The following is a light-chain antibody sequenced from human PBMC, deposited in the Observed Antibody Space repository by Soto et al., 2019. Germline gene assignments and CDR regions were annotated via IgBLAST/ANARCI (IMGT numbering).Light chain of an antibody. CDR2: AAY. CDR1: QYINNY. V-gene: IGKV1-39*01. CDR3: QQSYSTPPYT. J-gene: IGKJ2*01. Sequence: DIQMTQSPSSLSTSVGDRVTITCRASQYINNYLTWYQQKPVKAPKLLIFAAYNLHSGVPSRFSGSGSGTDFTLTISSLQPADFATYYCQQSYSTPPYTFGQGTKMYMK.